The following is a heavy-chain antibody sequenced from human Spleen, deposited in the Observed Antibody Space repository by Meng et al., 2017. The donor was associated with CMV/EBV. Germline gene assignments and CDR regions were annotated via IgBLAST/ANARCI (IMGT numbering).Heavy chain of an antibody. Sequence: SETLSLTCTVSGYSISSGYYWGWIRQPPGKGLEWIGSIYHSGSTYYNPSLKSRVTISVDTSKNQFSLKLSSVTAADTAVYYCARDTYTYGHYYGMDVWGQGTTVTVSS. CDR2: IYHSGST. CDR3: ARDTYTYGHYYGMDV. J-gene: IGHJ6*02. V-gene: IGHV4-38-2*02. D-gene: IGHD5-18*01. CDR1: GYSISSGYY.